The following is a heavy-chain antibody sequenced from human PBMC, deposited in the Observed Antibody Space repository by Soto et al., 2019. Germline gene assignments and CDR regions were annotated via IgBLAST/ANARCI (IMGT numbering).Heavy chain of an antibody. V-gene: IGHV3-21*01. D-gene: IGHD5-18*01. CDR3: APFKIQLWLDY. Sequence: GGSLRLSCAASGFTFSSYSMNWVRQAPGKGLEWVSSISSSSSYIYYADSVKGRFTISRDNAKNSLYLQMNSLRAEDTAVYYCAPFKIQLWLDYWGQGTLVTVSS. CDR1: GFTFSSYS. J-gene: IGHJ4*02. CDR2: ISSSSSYI.